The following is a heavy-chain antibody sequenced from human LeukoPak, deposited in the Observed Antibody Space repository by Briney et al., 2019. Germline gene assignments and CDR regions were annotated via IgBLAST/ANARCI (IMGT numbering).Heavy chain of an antibody. V-gene: IGHV4-59*12. D-gene: IGHD3-3*01. Sequence: PSETLSLTCTVSGGSISSYYWSWIRQPPGKGLEWIGYIYYSGSTYYNPSLKSRVTISIDRSKNQFSLKLSSVTAADTAVYYCARGDYDFWSASFDYWGQGTLVTVSS. CDR2: IYYSGST. CDR3: ARGDYDFWSASFDY. CDR1: GGSISSYY. J-gene: IGHJ4*02.